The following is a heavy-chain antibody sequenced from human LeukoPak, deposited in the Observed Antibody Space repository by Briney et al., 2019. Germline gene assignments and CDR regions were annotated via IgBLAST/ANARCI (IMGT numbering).Heavy chain of an antibody. CDR3: AKDSGSYHLDY. CDR2: ISGSGGST. Sequence: GGSLRLSCAASGFTFSSYAMSWVRQAPGKGLEWVSSISGSGGSTYNADSVKGRFTISRDNSKNTLYLQMNSLRAEDTAVFYCAKDSGSYHLDYWGRGTLVTVSS. J-gene: IGHJ4*02. D-gene: IGHD1-26*01. V-gene: IGHV3-23*01. CDR1: GFTFSSYA.